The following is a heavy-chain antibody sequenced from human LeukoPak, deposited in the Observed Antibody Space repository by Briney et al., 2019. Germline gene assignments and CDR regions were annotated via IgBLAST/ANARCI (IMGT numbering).Heavy chain of an antibody. CDR3: AREWAVTSPYYYMDV. CDR1: GFTFSSYG. D-gene: IGHD4-17*01. CDR2: ISGSGGST. Sequence: GGTLRLSCAASGFTFSSYGMSWVRQAPGKGLEWVSAISGSGGSTYYADSVKGRFTISRDNSKNTLYLQMNSLRAEDTAVYYCAREWAVTSPYYYMDVWGKGTTVTVSS. V-gene: IGHV3-23*01. J-gene: IGHJ6*03.